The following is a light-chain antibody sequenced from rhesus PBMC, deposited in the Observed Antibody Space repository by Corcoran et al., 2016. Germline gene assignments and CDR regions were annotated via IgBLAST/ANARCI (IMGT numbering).Light chain of an antibody. J-gene: IGKJ1*01. CDR1: QGIANY. Sequence: DIQLTQSPSSLSASVGDRVTITCRASQGIANYLAWYQQKSGRAPKLLIHDASNLQSGVPSRFSGSGSGTEFTLTISSLPPEDFATYYCQQRNSYPWTFGQGTKVEIK. CDR3: QQRNSYPWT. CDR2: DAS. V-gene: IGKV1-38*01.